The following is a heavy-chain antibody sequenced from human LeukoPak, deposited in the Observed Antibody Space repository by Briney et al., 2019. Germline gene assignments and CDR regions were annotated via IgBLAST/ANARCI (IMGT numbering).Heavy chain of an antibody. CDR1: GFTFDDYG. J-gene: IGHJ4*02. D-gene: IGHD1-26*01. Sequence: PGGSLRLSCAASGFTFDDYGMSWVRQAPGKGLEWVSGINWNGGSTGYADSVKGRFTISRDNAKNSLYLQMNSLKAEDTAMYYCTRHEDPGPTTLFDYWGQGTLVTVSS. V-gene: IGHV3-20*04. CDR2: INWNGGST. CDR3: TRHEDPGPTTLFDY.